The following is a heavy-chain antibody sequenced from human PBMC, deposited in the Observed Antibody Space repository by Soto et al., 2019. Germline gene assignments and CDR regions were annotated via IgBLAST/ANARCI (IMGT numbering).Heavy chain of an antibody. CDR3: ARGLAAGDY. D-gene: IGHD6-13*01. Sequence: QVQLVQSGAEVKNPGASVKVSCKASGYTFTNYYIHWVRQAPGQGLEWMAIINPNGGGTNYAQKFQGRVTLARDTFTSTVYMELSSLRSEDTAIYYCARGLAAGDYWGQGTLVTVSS. CDR2: INPNGGGT. J-gene: IGHJ4*02. CDR1: GYTFTNYY. V-gene: IGHV1-46*01.